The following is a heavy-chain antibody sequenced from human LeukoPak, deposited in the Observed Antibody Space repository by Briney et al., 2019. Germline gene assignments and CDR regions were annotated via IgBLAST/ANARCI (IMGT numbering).Heavy chain of an antibody. J-gene: IGHJ5*02. CDR2: INPNSGGT. D-gene: IGHD5-18*01. CDR3: ARDRVYSYGLESRNDWFDP. CDR1: GYTFTGYY. V-gene: IGHV1-2*02. Sequence: ASVKVSCKASGYTFTGYYMHWVRQAPGQGLEWMGWINPNSGGTNYAQKFQGRVTMTRDTSISTAYMELSRLRSDDTAVYYCARDRVYSYGLESRNDWFDPWGQGTLVTVSS.